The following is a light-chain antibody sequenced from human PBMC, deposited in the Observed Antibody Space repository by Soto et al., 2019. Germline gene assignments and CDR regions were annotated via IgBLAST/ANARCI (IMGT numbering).Light chain of an antibody. V-gene: IGKV3-20*01. Sequence: EIVLTQSPGTLSLSPGVGATLSCRASQTININYLAWYQQKPGQAPRLLMYATSSRATGIPDRFSGSGSGTDFTLTISRLEPEDFAMYYCQQYDTSPRTFGQGTTVEI. J-gene: IGKJ1*01. CDR2: ATS. CDR3: QQYDTSPRT. CDR1: QTININY.